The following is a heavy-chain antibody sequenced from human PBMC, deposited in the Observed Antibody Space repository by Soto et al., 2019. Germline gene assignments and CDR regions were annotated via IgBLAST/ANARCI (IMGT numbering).Heavy chain of an antibody. D-gene: IGHD3-9*01. CDR1: GYSFTSYW. CDR3: ARHVHDILTGYHHDF. Sequence: GESLKISCKGSGYSFTSYWITWVRQLPGKGLEWMGRIDPSDSYINYSPSFQGHVTISADKSIITAYLQWSSLKASDTAMYYCARHVHDILTGYHHDFWGHGTLVTVSS. CDR2: IDPSDSYI. J-gene: IGHJ4*01. V-gene: IGHV5-10-1*01.